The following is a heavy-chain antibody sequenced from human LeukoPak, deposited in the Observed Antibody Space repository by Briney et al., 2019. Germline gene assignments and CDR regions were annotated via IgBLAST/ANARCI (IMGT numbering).Heavy chain of an antibody. CDR3: ATDQIDYGDYAVDY. J-gene: IGHJ4*02. V-gene: IGHV3-23*01. D-gene: IGHD4-17*01. CDR2: ISGGGGRT. Sequence: PGGSLRLSCAASGFTLRSIAMSWVRQAPGKGLEWVSVISGGGGRTYYADSVKGRFTISRDNSKNTLYLQMSSLRAEDTALYYCATDQIDYGDYAVDYWGQGTLVTVSS. CDR1: GFTLRSIA.